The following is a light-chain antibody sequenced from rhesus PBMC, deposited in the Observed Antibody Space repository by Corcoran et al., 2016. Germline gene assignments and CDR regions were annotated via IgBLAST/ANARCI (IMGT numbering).Light chain of an antibody. J-gene: IGKJ1*01. Sequence: EIVLTQSPATLSLSPGERATLSCRASQSVSSSLAWYQQKPGQVPRLLIYGAASSAPGIPDRFRGSGSGTDFTLTISSLEPEDFAVYYCQQYSNWPRTFGQGTKVEIK. CDR3: QQYSNWPRT. V-gene: IGKV3-42*03. CDR1: QSVSSS. CDR2: GAA.